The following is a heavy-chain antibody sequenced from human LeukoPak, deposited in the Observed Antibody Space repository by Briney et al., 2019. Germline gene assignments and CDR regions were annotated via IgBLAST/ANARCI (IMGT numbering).Heavy chain of an antibody. D-gene: IGHD1-26*01. V-gene: IGHV1-18*01. CDR2: ISAYNGNT. CDR3: SRDSLPYIIGASISIYF. Sequence: ASVKVSCKASGYTFTSYGISWVRQAPGQGLEWMGWISAYNGNTNYAQELQGRVTMTTDTSTSTAYMELRSLRSYDTAVFYFSRDSLPYIIGASISIYFWGQGTLVTVSS. CDR1: GYTFTSYG. J-gene: IGHJ4*02.